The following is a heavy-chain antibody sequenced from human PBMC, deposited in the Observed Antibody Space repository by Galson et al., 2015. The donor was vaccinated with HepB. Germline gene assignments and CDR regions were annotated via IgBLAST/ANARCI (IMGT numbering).Heavy chain of an antibody. D-gene: IGHD5-18*01. CDR2: IKPSGGST. Sequence: SVKVSCKASGYTFTSYYMHWVRQAPGQGLEWMGIIKPSGGSTSYAQKFQGRVTMTRDTSTSTVYMQLSSLTSEDTAVYYCATLDGYSGHYWGQGTLVTVSS. CDR3: ATLDGYSGHY. V-gene: IGHV1-46*01. J-gene: IGHJ4*02. CDR1: GYTFTSYY.